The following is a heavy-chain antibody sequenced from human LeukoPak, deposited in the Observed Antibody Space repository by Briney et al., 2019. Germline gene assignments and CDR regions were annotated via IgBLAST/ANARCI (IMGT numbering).Heavy chain of an antibody. CDR1: GGSISSSSYY. J-gene: IGHJ3*02. CDR2: IYYSGST. D-gene: IGHD3-16*01. Sequence: PSETLSLTCTVSGGSISSSSYYWGWIRQPPGKGLEWIGSIYYSGSTYYNPSLKSRVTISVDTSKNQFSLKLTSVTAADTAVYYCARELISSRAAFDTWGQGTVVTVSS. V-gene: IGHV4-39*07. CDR3: ARELISSRAAFDT.